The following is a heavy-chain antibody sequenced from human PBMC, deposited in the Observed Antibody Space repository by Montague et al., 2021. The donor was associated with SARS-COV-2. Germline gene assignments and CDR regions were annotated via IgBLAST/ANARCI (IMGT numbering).Heavy chain of an antibody. D-gene: IGHD3-9*01. CDR3: ARESLHLTGYYNDYFDY. CDR1: GGSISSGSYY. Sequence: TLSLTCTVSGGSISSGSYYWNWIRQPAGKGLEWIGRIYTSGSTNYKRSLKSRVTISVDTSKNQFSLKLSSVTAADTAVYYCARESLHLTGYYNDYFDYWGQGTLVTVSS. J-gene: IGHJ4*02. CDR2: IYTSGST. V-gene: IGHV4-61*02.